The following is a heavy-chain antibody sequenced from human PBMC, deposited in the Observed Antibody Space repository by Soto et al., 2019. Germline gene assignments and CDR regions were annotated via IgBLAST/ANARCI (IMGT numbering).Heavy chain of an antibody. D-gene: IGHD6-6*01. CDR1: GFNVTSNY. CDR3: VVVRDS. V-gene: IGHV3-66*01. CDR2: IYSGSDT. Sequence: GGSLRLSCAASGFNVTSNYMNWVRQAPGKGLKWVSVIYSGSDTYYTDYVKGRIIISRDTYKNTLYLQMNSLRAEDTAVYYCVVVRDSWGQGT. J-gene: IGHJ4*02.